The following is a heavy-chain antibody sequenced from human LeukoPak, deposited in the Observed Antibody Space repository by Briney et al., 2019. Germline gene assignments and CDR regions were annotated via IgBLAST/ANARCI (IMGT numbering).Heavy chain of an antibody. CDR1: GFTFSSYA. CDR2: ISGSGGST. CDR3: AKDLGDYYDSSGYRP. J-gene: IGHJ5*02. V-gene: IGHV3-23*01. D-gene: IGHD3-22*01. Sequence: GGSLRLSCAASGFTFSSYAMNWVRQAPGKGLEWVSAISGSGGSTYYADSVKGRFTISRDNSKNTLYLQMNSLRAEDTAVYYCAKDLGDYYDSSGYRPWGQGTLVTVSS.